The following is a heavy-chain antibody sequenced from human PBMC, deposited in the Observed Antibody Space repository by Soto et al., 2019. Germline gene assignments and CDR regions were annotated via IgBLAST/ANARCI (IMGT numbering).Heavy chain of an antibody. V-gene: IGHV1-2*04. D-gene: IGHD5-12*01. J-gene: IGHJ6*02. CDR3: ARGGYDYPYNYYFAMDV. Sequence: ASVKVSCKASGYTFTDYYIHWVRQAPGQGLERMGWINPKSGDTNYAQRFQGWVTMTRDTSISTADMELSRLKSDDTAVYFCARGGYDYPYNYYFAMDVWGQGTTVTVSS. CDR2: INPKSGDT. CDR1: GYTFTDYY.